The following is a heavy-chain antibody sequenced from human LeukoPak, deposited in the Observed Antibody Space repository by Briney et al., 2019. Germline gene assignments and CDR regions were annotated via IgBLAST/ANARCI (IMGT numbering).Heavy chain of an antibody. CDR2: IYYSGST. V-gene: IGHV4-59*01. CDR3: ARAGGEWLVKGYFDL. Sequence: SETLSLTCTVSGDSISSYYWSWIRQPPGKGLEWIGHIYYSGSTSYNPSLKSRVSISVDTSKNQFSLKLSSVTAADTAVYYCARAGGEWLVKGYFDLWGRGTLVTVSS. J-gene: IGHJ2*01. D-gene: IGHD6-19*01. CDR1: GDSISSYY.